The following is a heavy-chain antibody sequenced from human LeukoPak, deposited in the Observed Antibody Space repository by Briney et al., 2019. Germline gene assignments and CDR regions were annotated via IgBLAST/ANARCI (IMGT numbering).Heavy chain of an antibody. CDR3: AELGITMIGGV. CDR2: ISSSGSTI. D-gene: IGHD3-10*02. J-gene: IGHJ6*04. CDR1: GFTFSSYE. V-gene: IGHV3-48*03. Sequence: GGSLRLSCAASGFTFSSYEMNWVRQAPGKGLEWVSYISSSGSTIYYADSVKGRYTISRDNAKNSLYLQMNSLRAEDTAVYYCAELGITMIGGVWGKGTTVTISS.